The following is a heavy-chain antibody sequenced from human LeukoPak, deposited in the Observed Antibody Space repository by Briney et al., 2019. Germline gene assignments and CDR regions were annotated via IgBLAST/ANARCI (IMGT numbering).Heavy chain of an antibody. CDR2: IYNSGST. D-gene: IGHD3-10*01. J-gene: IGHJ5*02. V-gene: IGHV4-61*02. Sequence: SQTLSLTCTVSGGSISSSTYYWSWIRQPAGTGLEWIGRIYNSGSTNYNPSLKGRVTISADTSKNQFSLKLSSVTAADTAMYYCAREQLYYGSGGNWFDPWGQGTLVTVSS. CDR3: AREQLYYGSGGNWFDP. CDR1: GGSISSSTYY.